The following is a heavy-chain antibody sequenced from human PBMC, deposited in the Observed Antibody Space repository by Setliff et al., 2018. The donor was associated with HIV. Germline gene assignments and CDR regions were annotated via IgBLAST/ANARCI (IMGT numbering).Heavy chain of an antibody. D-gene: IGHD3-9*01. CDR1: GFTLGGHF. J-gene: IGHJ6*03. CDR2: IGYSGTPI. CDR3: ARPLTGHSITHYYYMDV. Sequence: GGSLRLSCADSGFTLGGHFMSWIRQAPGKGLEWVSYIGYSGTPIYYADSVKGRFTISRDNAKNSLYLQMNSLRAEDTAVYYCARPLTGHSITHYYYMDVWGKGTTVTVSS. V-gene: IGHV3-11*04.